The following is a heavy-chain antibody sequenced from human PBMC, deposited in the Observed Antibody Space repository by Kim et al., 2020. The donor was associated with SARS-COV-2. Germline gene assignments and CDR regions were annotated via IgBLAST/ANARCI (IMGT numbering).Heavy chain of an antibody. V-gene: IGHV4-4*07. CDR3: ARDRDGYNHLDY. J-gene: IGHJ4*02. D-gene: IGHD5-12*01. Sequence: NYHPSLKSRLTVSVDRSKRQFSLRLSAVTAADTAVYFCARDRDGYNHLDYWGQGTLATVSS.